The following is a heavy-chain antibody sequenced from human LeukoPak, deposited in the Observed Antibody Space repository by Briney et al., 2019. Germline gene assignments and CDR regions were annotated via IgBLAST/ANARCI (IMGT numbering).Heavy chain of an antibody. CDR1: VYSFTKNW. Sequence: GESLKISCKGSVYSFTKNWIGWVGQMPGKDLEWMGIIYPPDSDTRYGRSFQGQVTISVDESITTAYLQWSSLKASDTAMCYCARSSSYSPYYFDSWGQGTLVTVSS. V-gene: IGHV5-51*01. D-gene: IGHD3-22*01. CDR3: ARSSSYSPYYFDS. CDR2: IYPPDSDT. J-gene: IGHJ4*02.